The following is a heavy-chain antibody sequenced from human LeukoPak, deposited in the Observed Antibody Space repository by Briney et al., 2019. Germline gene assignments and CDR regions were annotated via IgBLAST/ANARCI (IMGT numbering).Heavy chain of an antibody. V-gene: IGHV1-69*13. J-gene: IGHJ5*02. Sequence: PGASVKVSCKASGGTFSSYAISWVRQAPGQGLEWMGGIIPIIGTANYAQKFQGRVTITADESTSTAYMELSSLRSEDTAVYYCPNWRVNTVTTFLGGASAPFDPWGQGTLVTVSS. CDR1: GGTFSSYA. CDR3: PNWRVNTVTTFLGGASAPFDP. D-gene: IGHD4-17*01. CDR2: IIPIIGTA.